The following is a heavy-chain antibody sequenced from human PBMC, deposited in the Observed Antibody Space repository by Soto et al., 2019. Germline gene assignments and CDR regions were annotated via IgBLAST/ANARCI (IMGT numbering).Heavy chain of an antibody. CDR2: IKSKTDGGTT. Sequence: GGSLRLSCAASGFTFSNAWMSWVRQAPGKGLEWVGRIKSKTDGGTTDYAAPVKGRFTISRDDSKNTLYLQMNSLKTEDTAVYYCTTDWQQPDWYFDLWGRGTLVTVSS. CDR1: GFTFSNAW. CDR3: TTDWQQPDWYFDL. D-gene: IGHD6-13*01. V-gene: IGHV3-15*01. J-gene: IGHJ2*01.